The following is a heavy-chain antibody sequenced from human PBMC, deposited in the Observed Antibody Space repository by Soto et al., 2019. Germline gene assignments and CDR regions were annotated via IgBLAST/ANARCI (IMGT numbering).Heavy chain of an antibody. CDR3: ARDPMTGVAGTFYYYGMDV. CDR1: GFTFSSYG. Sequence: QVQLVESGGGVVQPGRSLRLSCAASGFTFSSYGMHWVRQAPGKGLEWVAVIWYDGSNKYYADSVKGRFTISRDNSKNXLXXQMNSLRAEDTAVYYCARDPMTGVAGTFYYYGMDVWGQGTTVTVSS. V-gene: IGHV3-33*01. J-gene: IGHJ6*02. CDR2: IWYDGSNK. D-gene: IGHD6-19*01.